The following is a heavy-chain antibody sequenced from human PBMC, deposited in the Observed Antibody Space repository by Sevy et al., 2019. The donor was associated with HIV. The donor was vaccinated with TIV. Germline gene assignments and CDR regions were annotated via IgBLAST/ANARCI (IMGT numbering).Heavy chain of an antibody. CDR1: GFTFSLYS. CDR2: ITRSSSYI. V-gene: IGHV3-21*01. Sequence: GGSLRLSCATSGFTFSLYSLNWVRQAPGKGLEWVSSITRSSSYIYYTDSVKGRFTISRDNAKHSLYLQMNSLRVEDTAVYYCARAYGDYVGGYYFDYWGQGALVTVSS. CDR3: ARAYGDYVGGYYFDY. J-gene: IGHJ4*02. D-gene: IGHD4-17*01.